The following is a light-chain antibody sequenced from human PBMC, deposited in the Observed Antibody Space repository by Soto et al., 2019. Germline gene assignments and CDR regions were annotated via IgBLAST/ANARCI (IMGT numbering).Light chain of an antibody. CDR3: NSYTSSSTLVV. Sequence: QSALTQPASVSGSPGQSITISCTGTSSDVGGYNYVSWYQQHPGKAHKLMIYDVSNRPSGVSNRFSGSKSGNTASLSISGLQAEDEGHYYCNSYTSSSTLVVFGGGTQLTVL. CDR1: SSDVGGYNY. CDR2: DVS. V-gene: IGLV2-14*01. J-gene: IGLJ2*01.